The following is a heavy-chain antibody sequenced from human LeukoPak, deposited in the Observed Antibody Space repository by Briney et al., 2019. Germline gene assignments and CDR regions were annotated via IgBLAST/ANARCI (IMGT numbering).Heavy chain of an antibody. Sequence: PSETLSLTCTVSGGSVSRGSYYWSWIRQPPGKGLEWIGYIYYSGSTNYNPSLKSRVTISVDTSKNQFSLKLSPVTAADTAVYYCARDPGSNDFDYWGQGTLVTVSS. D-gene: IGHD3-10*01. J-gene: IGHJ4*02. CDR1: GGSVSRGSYY. CDR2: IYYSGST. CDR3: ARDPGSNDFDY. V-gene: IGHV4-61*01.